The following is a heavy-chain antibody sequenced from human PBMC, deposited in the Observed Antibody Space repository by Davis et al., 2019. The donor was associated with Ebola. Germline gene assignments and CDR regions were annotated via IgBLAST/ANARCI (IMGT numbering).Heavy chain of an antibody. CDR3: AKDWGSAFDI. CDR1: GFPFSRHW. CDR2: IKEDGSEK. Sequence: GRSLRLSCSASGFPFSRHWMSWVRQAPGKGLEWVANIKEDGSEKNYVDSVKGRFTISRDNAKNSLYLQMNSLRAEDTAVYYCAKDWGSAFDIWGQGTMVTVSS. V-gene: IGHV3-7*01. D-gene: IGHD7-27*01. J-gene: IGHJ3*02.